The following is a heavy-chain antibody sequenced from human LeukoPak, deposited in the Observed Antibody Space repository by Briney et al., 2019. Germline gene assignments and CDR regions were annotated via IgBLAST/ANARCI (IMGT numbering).Heavy chain of an antibody. V-gene: IGHV3-15*01. D-gene: IGHD3-16*02. CDR1: GFTFSNAC. CDR3: VGYRYYYDY. Sequence: PGGSLRLSCAASGFTFSNACMSWVRQAPGKRLEWVGRSKSKTDGGTTDYAAPVKGRITISRDDSKNTLYLQMSSLKTEDTAVYYCVGYRYYYDYWGQGTLVTVS. J-gene: IGHJ4*02. CDR2: SKSKTDGGTT.